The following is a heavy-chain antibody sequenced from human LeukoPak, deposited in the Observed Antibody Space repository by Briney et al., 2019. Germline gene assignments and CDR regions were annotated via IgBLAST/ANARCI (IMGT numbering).Heavy chain of an antibody. CDR3: ASDVGRSESSPSYSFDY. Sequence: ASVKVSCKASGYTFTGYYMHWVRQAPGQGLEWMGWINPNNGGTNYAQTFQGRVTMTRDTSISTAYMELSRLRSDDTAVYYCASDVGRSESSPSYSFDYWGQGTLVTVSS. V-gene: IGHV1-2*02. CDR2: INPNNGGT. J-gene: IGHJ4*02. CDR1: GYTFTGYY. D-gene: IGHD6-25*01.